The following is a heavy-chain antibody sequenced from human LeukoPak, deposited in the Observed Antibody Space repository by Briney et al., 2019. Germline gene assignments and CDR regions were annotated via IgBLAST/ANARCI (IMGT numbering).Heavy chain of an antibody. CDR1: GFTFSSYA. CDR3: ARDFSGYYRHHFDY. Sequence: GGSLRLSCAASGFTFSSYAMHWVRQAPGKGLKWVAVISYDGSNKYYADSVKGRFTISRDNSKNTLYLQMNSLRAEDTAVYYCARDFSGYYRHHFDYWGQGTLVTVSP. J-gene: IGHJ4*02. V-gene: IGHV3-30-3*01. CDR2: ISYDGSNK. D-gene: IGHD3-22*01.